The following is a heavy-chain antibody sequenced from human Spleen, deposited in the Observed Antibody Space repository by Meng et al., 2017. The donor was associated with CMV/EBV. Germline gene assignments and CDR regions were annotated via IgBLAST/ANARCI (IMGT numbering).Heavy chain of an antibody. CDR3: ARARLYYYDSSGYVDGPNWFDP. CDR2: INPNSGGT. J-gene: IGHJ5*02. V-gene: IGHV1-2*02. Sequence: YYMHWVRQAPGQGLEWMGWINPNSGGTNYAQKFQGRVTMTRDTSISTAYMELSRLRSDDTAVYYCARARLYYYDSSGYVDGPNWFDPWGQGTLVTVSS. CDR1: YY. D-gene: IGHD3-22*01.